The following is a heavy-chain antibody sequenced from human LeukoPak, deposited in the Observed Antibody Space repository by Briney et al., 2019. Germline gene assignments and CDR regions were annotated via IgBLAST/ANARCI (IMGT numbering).Heavy chain of an antibody. V-gene: IGHV4-59*08. CDR2: MLYSGST. J-gene: IGHJ4*02. CDR1: GASISNYY. CDR3: ARSDIWGSYRFLDY. Sequence: SETLSLTCTVSGASISNYYWSWIRQSPGKGLEWIGYMLYSGSTNQNPSLRSRVTISIDTSKNQVSLKLSSVTAADTAVYYCARSDIWGSYRFLDYWGQGALVTVSS. D-gene: IGHD3-16*02.